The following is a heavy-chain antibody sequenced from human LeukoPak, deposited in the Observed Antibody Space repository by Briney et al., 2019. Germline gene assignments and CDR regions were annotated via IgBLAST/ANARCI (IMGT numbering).Heavy chain of an antibody. J-gene: IGHJ3*02. CDR2: ISAYNGNT. V-gene: IGHV1-18*01. D-gene: IGHD3-3*01. CDR3: ARDQGITIFGVVTQKGAFDI. CDR1: GYTFTSYG. Sequence: ASVKVSCKASGYTFTSYGISWVRQAPGQGLEWMGWISAYNGNTNYAQKLQGRVTMTTDTSTSTAYMELRSLRSDDTAVYYCARDQGITIFGVVTQKGAFDIWGQGTMVTVSS.